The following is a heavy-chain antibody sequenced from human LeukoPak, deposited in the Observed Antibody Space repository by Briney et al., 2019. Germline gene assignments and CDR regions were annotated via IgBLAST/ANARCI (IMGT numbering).Heavy chain of an antibody. Sequence: GGSLRLSCAASGFTFSSYSMNWVRQAPGKGLEWVSSISSSSSYIYYADSVKGRFTISRDSAKNSLYLQMNSLRAEDTAVYYCARGGDYGQGFDYWGQGTLVTVSS. V-gene: IGHV3-21*01. CDR2: ISSSSSYI. CDR1: GFTFSSYS. CDR3: ARGGDYGQGFDY. J-gene: IGHJ4*02. D-gene: IGHD4-17*01.